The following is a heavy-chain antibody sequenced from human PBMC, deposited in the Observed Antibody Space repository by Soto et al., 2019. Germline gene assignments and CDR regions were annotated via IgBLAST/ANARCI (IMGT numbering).Heavy chain of an antibody. CDR3: ASDMTGPKDF. CDR2: INPDGSYT. Sequence: PGGSLRLSCAASGSTFSNYWIHWVRQAPGKGLVWVSRINPDGSYTSYADSVKGRFTISRDNAKSTLYLQMNSLRAEDTAVYYCASDMTGPKDFWGQGTLVTVSS. CDR1: GSTFSNYW. V-gene: IGHV3-74*01. D-gene: IGHD3-9*01. J-gene: IGHJ4*02.